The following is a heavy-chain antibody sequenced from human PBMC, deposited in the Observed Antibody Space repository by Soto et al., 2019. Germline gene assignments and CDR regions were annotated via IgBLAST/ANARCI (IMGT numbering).Heavy chain of an antibody. CDR1: GGSISSSNW. D-gene: IGHD4-17*01. V-gene: IGHV4-4*02. J-gene: IGHJ4*02. Sequence: AVCGGSISSSNWWSWVRQPPGKGLEWIGEIYHSGSTNYNPSLKSRVTISVDKSKNQFSLKLTSVTTADTAVYYCARRRASDYGGNHHPYYFDRWGQGALVTVSS. CDR2: IYHSGST. CDR3: ARRRASDYGGNHHPYYFDR.